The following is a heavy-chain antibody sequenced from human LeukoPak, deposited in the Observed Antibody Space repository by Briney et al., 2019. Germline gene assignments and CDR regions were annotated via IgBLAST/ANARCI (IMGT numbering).Heavy chain of an antibody. Sequence: GGSLRLSCAASGFSFSSTAMNWVRQAPGKGLEWVPASGTDGDTYYADSVQGRFTISRDNSRNTLYLEMTSLRADDTAVYYCAKKTPGTYPFDYWGQGTLVTVSP. D-gene: IGHD6-13*01. CDR2: SGTDGDT. CDR1: GFSFSSTA. CDR3: AKKTPGTYPFDY. V-gene: IGHV3-23*01. J-gene: IGHJ4*02.